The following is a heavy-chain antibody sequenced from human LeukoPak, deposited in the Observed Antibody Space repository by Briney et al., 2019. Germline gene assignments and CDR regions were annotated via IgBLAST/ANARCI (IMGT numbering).Heavy chain of an antibody. D-gene: IGHD1/OR15-1a*01. CDR3: ARGTTNAEYFQH. CDR2: IYHSGST. J-gene: IGHJ1*01. CDR1: GGSISSYY. Sequence: PSETLSLTCTVSGGSISSYYWSWIRQPPGKGLEWIGYIYHSGSTYYNPSLKSRVTISVDRSKNQFSLKLSSVTAADTAVYYCARGTTNAEYFQHWGQGTLVTVSS. V-gene: IGHV4-59*01.